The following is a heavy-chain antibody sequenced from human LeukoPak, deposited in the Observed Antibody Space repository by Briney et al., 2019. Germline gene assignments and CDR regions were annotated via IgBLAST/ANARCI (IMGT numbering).Heavy chain of an antibody. CDR3: ATIAVAGTIGDY. CDR1: GASISSYY. CDR2: IYTSGST. Sequence: PSETLSLTCTVSGASISSYYWSWIRQPAGKGLEWIGRIYTSGSTNYNPSLKSRVTISVDKSKNQFSLKLSSVTAADTAVYYCATIAVAGTIGDYWGQGTLVTVSS. V-gene: IGHV4-4*07. J-gene: IGHJ4*02. D-gene: IGHD6-19*01.